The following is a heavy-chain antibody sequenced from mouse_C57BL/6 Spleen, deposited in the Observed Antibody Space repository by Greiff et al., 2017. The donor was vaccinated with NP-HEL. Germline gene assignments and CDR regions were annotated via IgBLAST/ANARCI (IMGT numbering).Heavy chain of an antibody. D-gene: IGHD2-2*01. CDR1: GFSLTSYA. CDR2: IWTGGGT. CDR3: ARNTLYGYDGAWVAY. J-gene: IGHJ3*01. V-gene: IGHV2-9-1*01. Sequence: QVQLKESGPGLVAPSQSLSITCTVSGFSLTSYAISWVRQPPGKGLEWLGVIWTGGGTNYNSALKSRLSISKDNSKSQVFLKMNSLQTDDTARYYCARNTLYGYDGAWVAYWGQGTLVTVSA.